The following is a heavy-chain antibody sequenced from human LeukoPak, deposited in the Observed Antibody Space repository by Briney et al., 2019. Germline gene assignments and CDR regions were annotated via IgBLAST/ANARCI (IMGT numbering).Heavy chain of an antibody. CDR3: ARHRSSTYYFDY. V-gene: IGHV4-59*08. Sequence: PSETLSLTCNVSGGSISSYYWSWIRQPPGKGLEWIGYIYYSGSTNYNPSLKSRVTISVDTSENQFSLKLSSVTAADTAVYYCARHRSSTYYFDYWGQGTLVTVSS. CDR1: GGSISSYY. D-gene: IGHD6-13*01. CDR2: IYYSGST. J-gene: IGHJ4*02.